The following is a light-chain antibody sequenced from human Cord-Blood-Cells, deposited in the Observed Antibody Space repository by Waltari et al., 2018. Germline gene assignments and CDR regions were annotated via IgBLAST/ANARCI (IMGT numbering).Light chain of an antibody. J-gene: IGLJ1*01. V-gene: IGLV2-18*02. CDR2: EVS. CDR1: SSDVGSYNR. CDR3: RSYTSSITYV. Sequence: QSALTQPPSVSGSPGQSVTISCTGTSSDVGSYNRVSWYQQPPGTAPKLMIYEVSNRPTGVPERFSRSKSGNTSSLTISGLQAEDEADYYCRSYTSSITYVFGTGTKVTVL.